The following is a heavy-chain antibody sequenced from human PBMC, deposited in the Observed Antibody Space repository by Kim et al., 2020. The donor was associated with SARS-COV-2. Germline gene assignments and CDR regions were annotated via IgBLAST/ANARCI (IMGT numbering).Heavy chain of an antibody. CDR1: GFTFSSYD. D-gene: IGHD3-10*01. Sequence: GGSLRLSCAASGFTFSSYDMHWVRQATGKGLEWVSAIGTAGDTYYPGSVKGRFTISRENAKNSLYLQMNSLRAGDTAVYYCARARGNQIYWYFDLWGRGTLVTVSS. J-gene: IGHJ2*01. V-gene: IGHV3-13*04. CDR2: IGTAGDT. CDR3: ARARGNQIYWYFDL.